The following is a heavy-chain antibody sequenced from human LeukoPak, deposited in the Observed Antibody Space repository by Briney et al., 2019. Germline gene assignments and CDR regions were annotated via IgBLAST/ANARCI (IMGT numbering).Heavy chain of an antibody. CDR1: GASISSSY. Sequence: SETLSLTCTVSGASISSSYWSWIRLPPGKGLEWIGYMYYSGNTKYNPSLKSRVTVSLDTSKNQLSLKLTSVTAADTAVYYCARGGPSSKYYDAWGQGTLVTVSS. J-gene: IGHJ5*02. D-gene: IGHD4-11*01. CDR3: ARGGPSSKYYDA. V-gene: IGHV4-59*12. CDR2: MYYSGNT.